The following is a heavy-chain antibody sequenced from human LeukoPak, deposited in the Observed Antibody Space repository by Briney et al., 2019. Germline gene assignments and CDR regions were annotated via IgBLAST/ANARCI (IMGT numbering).Heavy chain of an antibody. CDR1: GFTFSSYS. CDR3: AKDDSSGYGYYFDY. Sequence: GGSLRLSCAASGFTFSSYSMNWVRQAPGKGLEWVSSISSSSSYIYYADSVKGRFTISRDNSKNTLYLQMNSLRAEDTAVYYCAKDDSSGYGYYFDYWGQGTLVTASS. D-gene: IGHD3-22*01. CDR2: ISSSSSYI. J-gene: IGHJ4*02. V-gene: IGHV3-21*04.